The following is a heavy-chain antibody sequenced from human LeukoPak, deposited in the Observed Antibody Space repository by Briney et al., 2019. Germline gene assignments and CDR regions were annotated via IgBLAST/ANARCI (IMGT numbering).Heavy chain of an antibody. CDR1: GYTFTTYD. CDR3: ASSYDSSGYYPDY. V-gene: IGHV1-69*13. Sequence: SVKVSCKASGYTFTTYDINWVRQATGQGLEWMGGIIPIFGTANYAQKFQGRVTITADESTSTAYMELSSLRSEDTAVYYCASSYDSSGYYPDYWGQGALVTVSS. D-gene: IGHD3-22*01. J-gene: IGHJ4*02. CDR2: IIPIFGTA.